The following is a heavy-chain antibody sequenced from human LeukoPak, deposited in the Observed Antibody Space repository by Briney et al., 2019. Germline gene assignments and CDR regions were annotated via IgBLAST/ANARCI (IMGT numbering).Heavy chain of an antibody. V-gene: IGHV4-34*01. J-gene: IGHJ4*02. CDR1: GGSFSGYY. Sequence: SETLSLTCAVYGGSFSGYYWSWIRQPPGKGLEWIGEINHSGSTNYNPSLKSRVTISVDTSKNQFSLKLSSVTAADTAVYYCARGPFYSSSWYNYWGQGTLVTVSS. CDR3: ARGPFYSSSWYNY. D-gene: IGHD6-13*01. CDR2: INHSGST.